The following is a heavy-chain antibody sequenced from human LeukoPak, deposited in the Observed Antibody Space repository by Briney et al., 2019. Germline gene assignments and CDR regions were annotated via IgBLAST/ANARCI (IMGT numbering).Heavy chain of an antibody. J-gene: IGHJ4*02. CDR3: ARAGYGSGSFQRFDY. CDR2: ISSSGSTI. CDR1: GFTFSSYE. D-gene: IGHD3-10*01. V-gene: IGHV3-48*03. Sequence: PGGSLRLSCAASGFTFSSYEMNWVRQAPGKGLEWVSYISSSGSTIYYADSVKGRFTISRDNAKNSLYLQMNSLRAEDTAVYYCARAGYGSGSFQRFDYWGQGTLVTVSS.